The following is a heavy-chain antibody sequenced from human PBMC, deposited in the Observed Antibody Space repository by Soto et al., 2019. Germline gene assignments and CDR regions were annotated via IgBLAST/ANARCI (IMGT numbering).Heavy chain of an antibody. CDR3: AKDGAHQYEPTMDV. V-gene: IGHV3-30*18. D-gene: IGHD1-26*01. Sequence: QVQLVESGGGVVQPGRSLRLSCAASGFTFSSYGMHWVRQAPGKGLEWVAVISYDGSNKYYADSVKGRFTISRDNSKNTLYLQMNSLRAEDTAVYYCAKDGAHQYEPTMDVWGQGTTATVSS. CDR2: ISYDGSNK. CDR1: GFTFSSYG. J-gene: IGHJ6*02.